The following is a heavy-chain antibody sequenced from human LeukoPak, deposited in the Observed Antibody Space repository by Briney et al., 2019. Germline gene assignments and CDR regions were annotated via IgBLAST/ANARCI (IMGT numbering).Heavy chain of an antibody. CDR1: GFTFSSYA. V-gene: IGHV3-23*01. J-gene: IGHJ4*02. D-gene: IGHD6-19*01. CDR3: AKLKQWQPQRYFFEY. Sequence: GGSLRLFCAASGFTFSSYAMSWVRQAPGRGLEWVSVVSGSGSSTYYADAVKGRVTISRDNSKNILYLQLNSLRAEDTAVYYCAKLKQWQPQRYFFEYWGQGALVTVAS. CDR2: VSGSGSST.